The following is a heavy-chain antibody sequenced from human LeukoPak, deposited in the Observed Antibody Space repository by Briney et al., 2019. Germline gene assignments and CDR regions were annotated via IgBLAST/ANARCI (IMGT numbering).Heavy chain of an antibody. D-gene: IGHD3-10*01. Sequence: GGSLRLSCAASGFTVSSNYMSWVRQAPGKGLEWVSVIYSGGSTYYADYVKGRFTISRDNSKNTLYLQMNSLRAEDTAVYYCARVSYGSGSYLDYWGQGTLVTVSS. CDR2: IYSGGST. CDR3: ARVSYGSGSYLDY. CDR1: GFTVSSNY. V-gene: IGHV3-53*01. J-gene: IGHJ4*02.